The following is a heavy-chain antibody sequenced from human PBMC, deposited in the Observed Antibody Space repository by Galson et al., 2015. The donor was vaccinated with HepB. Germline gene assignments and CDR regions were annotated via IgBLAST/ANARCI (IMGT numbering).Heavy chain of an antibody. D-gene: IGHD5/OR15-5a*01. CDR1: GFTFRAFG. V-gene: IGHV3-30*18. Sequence: SLRLSCAASGFTFRAFGIHWVRQAPGNGLEWVALISHNGSNKYYADSVRGRFTISRDNSKNTLWLQMSSLRTEDTAVYYCAKDVYAGNAFESWGQGTLVTVSS. J-gene: IGHJ4*02. CDR2: ISHNGSNK. CDR3: AKDVYAGNAFES.